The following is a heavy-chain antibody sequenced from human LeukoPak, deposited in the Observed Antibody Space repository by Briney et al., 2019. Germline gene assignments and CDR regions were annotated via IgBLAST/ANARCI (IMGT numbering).Heavy chain of an antibody. CDR1: GGTFSSYA. Sequence: SVKVSCKASGGTFSSYAISWVRQAPGQGLEWMGGIIPTFGTANYAQKFQGRVTITADESTSTAYMELSSLRSEDTAVYYCARDARGAAAADDAFDLWGQGTVVTVSS. CDR2: IIPTFGTA. D-gene: IGHD6-13*01. CDR3: ARDARGAAAADDAFDL. V-gene: IGHV1-69*13. J-gene: IGHJ3*01.